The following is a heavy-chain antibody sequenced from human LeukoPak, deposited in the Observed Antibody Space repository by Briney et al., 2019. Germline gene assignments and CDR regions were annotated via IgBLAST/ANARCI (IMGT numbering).Heavy chain of an antibody. J-gene: IGHJ4*02. CDR1: GYTFTGYY. CDR3: ARDVDASSSLDY. CDR2: INPNSGVT. D-gene: IGHD2-2*01. Sequence: ASVKVSCKASGYTFTGYYMYWVRQAPGQGLEWMGRINPNSGVTRYAQKFQGRVTMTRDTSISTYYMELSSLRSDDTAVYSCARDVDASSSLDYWGQGTLVTVSS. V-gene: IGHV1-2*06.